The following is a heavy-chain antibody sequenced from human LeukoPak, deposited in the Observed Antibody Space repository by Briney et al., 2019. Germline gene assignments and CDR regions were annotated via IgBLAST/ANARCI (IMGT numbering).Heavy chain of an antibody. J-gene: IGHJ6*02. CDR3: ARGYYDSSGYYQSLLYYYYGMDV. Sequence: SETLSLTCTVSGGSISSYYWSRIRQPPGKGLEWIGYIYYSGSTNYNPSLKSRVTISVDTSKNQFSLKLSSVTAADTAVYYCARGYYDSSGYYQSLLYYYYGMDVWGQGTTVTVSS. CDR1: GGSISSYY. D-gene: IGHD3-22*01. CDR2: IYYSGST. V-gene: IGHV4-59*01.